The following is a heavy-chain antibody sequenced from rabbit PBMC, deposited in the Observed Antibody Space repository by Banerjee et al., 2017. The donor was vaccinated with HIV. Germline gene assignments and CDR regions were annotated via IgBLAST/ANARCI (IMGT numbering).Heavy chain of an antibody. J-gene: IGHJ4*01. CDR3: ARGSAYAGAGYAL. CDR2: IYVDSSGST. V-gene: IGHV1S45*01. Sequence: QEQLEESGGDLVKPEGSLTLTCTASGFSFSSSYVMCWVRQAPGKGLEWIACIYVDSSGSTYYANWAKGRFTISKTSSTTVTLQMTSLTAADTATCFCARGSAYAGAGYALWGPGTLVTVS. D-gene: IGHD4-2*01. CDR1: GFSFSSSYV.